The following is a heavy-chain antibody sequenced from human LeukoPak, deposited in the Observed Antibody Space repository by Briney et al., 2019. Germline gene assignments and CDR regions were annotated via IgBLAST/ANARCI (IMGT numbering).Heavy chain of an antibody. D-gene: IGHD3-22*01. Sequence: GGSLRLSCAASGFTFSSYGMHWVRQAPGKGLEWVAVIWYDGSNKYYADSVKGRFTISRDNSKNTLYLQMNSLRAEDTAVYYCAKDPYYYDSSGYCDYWGQETLVTASS. CDR2: IWYDGSNK. CDR1: GFTFSSYG. CDR3: AKDPYYYDSSGYCDY. V-gene: IGHV3-33*06. J-gene: IGHJ4*02.